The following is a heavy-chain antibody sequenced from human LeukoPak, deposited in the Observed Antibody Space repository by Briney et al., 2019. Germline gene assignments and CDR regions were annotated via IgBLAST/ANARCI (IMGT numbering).Heavy chain of an antibody. J-gene: IGHJ4*02. D-gene: IGHD5-18*01. V-gene: IGHV1-69*06. CDR1: GGTFSSYA. Sequence: GASVKVSCKASGGTFSSYAISWVRQAPGQGLEWMGGIIPIFGTANYAQKFQGRVTITADKSTSTAYMELSSLRSEDTAVYYCARARGDTAMDHYFDYWGQGTLVTVSS. CDR2: IIPIFGTA. CDR3: ARARGDTAMDHYFDY.